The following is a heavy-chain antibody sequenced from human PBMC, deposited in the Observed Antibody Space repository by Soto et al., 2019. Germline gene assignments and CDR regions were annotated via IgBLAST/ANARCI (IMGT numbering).Heavy chain of an antibody. D-gene: IGHD3-16*01. CDR2: ISATGGGT. V-gene: IGHV3-23*01. CDR1: GFKFSNYA. Sequence: GGSLRLSWAASGFKFSNYAMSWVRQAPGKGLEWVSLISATGGGTYYADSVKGRFTISRDNSHNTLYLQVHSLTAEDTAVYYCAKDRRAGGNSAFYFDFWGQGAQVTVSS. J-gene: IGHJ4*02. CDR3: AKDRRAGGNSAFYFDF.